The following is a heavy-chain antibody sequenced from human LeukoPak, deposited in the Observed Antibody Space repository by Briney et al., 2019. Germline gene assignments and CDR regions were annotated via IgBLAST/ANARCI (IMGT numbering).Heavy chain of an antibody. V-gene: IGHV4-61*02. CDR1: GGSISSGSYY. Sequence: SQTLSLTCTVSGGSISSGSYYWRWIRQPAGKGLERIGRIYTSGSTNYNPSLKSRVTISVDTSKNQFSLKLSSVTAADTAVYYCARGENYYDSSGYYGGVYFDYWGQGTLVTVSS. D-gene: IGHD3-22*01. CDR2: IYTSGST. CDR3: ARGENYYDSSGYYGGVYFDY. J-gene: IGHJ4*02.